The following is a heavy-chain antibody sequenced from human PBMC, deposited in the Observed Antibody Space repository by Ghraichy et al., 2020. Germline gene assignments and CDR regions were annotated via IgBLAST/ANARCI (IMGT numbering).Heavy chain of an antibody. CDR1: GFTFSSYS. D-gene: IGHD3-16*01. Sequence: GESPNISCAASGFTFSSYSMNWVRQAPGKGLEWVSYISSSSSTIYYADSVKGRFTISRDNAKNSLYLQMNSLRDEDTAVYYCARDIFLGEGAFDIWGQGTMVTVSS. CDR3: ARDIFLGEGAFDI. V-gene: IGHV3-48*02. J-gene: IGHJ3*02. CDR2: ISSSSSTI.